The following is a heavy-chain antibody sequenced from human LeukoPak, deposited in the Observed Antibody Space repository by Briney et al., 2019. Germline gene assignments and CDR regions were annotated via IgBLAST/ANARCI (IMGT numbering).Heavy chain of an antibody. V-gene: IGHV3-23*01. CDR1: GFTFSSYA. D-gene: IGHD2-8*01. Sequence: GGSLRLSCAASGFTFSSYAMSWVRQAPGKGLEWVSAISGSGGSTYYADSVKGHFTVSRDNSKDTLYLQINSLRAGDTALFYCAKDAIQRNGVYDAFDIWGQGAMVTVSS. CDR3: AKDAIQRNGVYDAFDI. CDR2: ISGSGGST. J-gene: IGHJ3*02.